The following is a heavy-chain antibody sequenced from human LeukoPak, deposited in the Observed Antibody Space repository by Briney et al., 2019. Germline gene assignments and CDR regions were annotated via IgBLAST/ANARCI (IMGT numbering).Heavy chain of an antibody. CDR1: GYTFTDYY. V-gene: IGHV1-2*02. CDR2: INPNSGDS. J-gene: IGHJ4*02. D-gene: IGHD2-21*02. CDR3: ARQVVVVTAAYFYFGY. Sequence: EASVKVSCKASGYTFTDYYIHWVRQAPGQGLEWMGYINPNSGDSNSAQKFQGRVAMTGGTSISTAYMELSSLRSDDTAVYYCARQVVVVTAAYFYFGYWGQGTLVTVSS.